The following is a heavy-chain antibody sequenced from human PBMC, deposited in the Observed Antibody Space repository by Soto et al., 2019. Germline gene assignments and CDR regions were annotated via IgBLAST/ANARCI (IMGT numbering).Heavy chain of an antibody. CDR3: AKGYGDY. CDR1: GYTFTSYD. Sequence: GASVKVSCKASGYTFTSYDINWVRQATGQGLEWMGWMDPNTGNTGFAQKFQGRVTMSRNTSISTAYMELSSLRSEDTAVYYCAKGYGDYWGQGTLVTVSS. D-gene: IGHD5-12*01. V-gene: IGHV1-8*01. CDR2: MDPNTGNT. J-gene: IGHJ4*02.